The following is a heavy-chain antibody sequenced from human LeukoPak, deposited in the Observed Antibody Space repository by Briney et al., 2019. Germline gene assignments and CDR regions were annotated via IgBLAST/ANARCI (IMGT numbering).Heavy chain of an antibody. CDR1: GYTFTSYD. D-gene: IGHD2-15*01. Sequence: ASVKVSCKASGYTFTSYDINWVRQATGQGLEWMGRMNPNSGNTGYAQKFQGRVTMTRNTSISTAYMELSSLRSEDTAVYYCARTSRVSGLYCSGGSCPLGYWGQGTLVTVSS. V-gene: IGHV1-8*01. CDR3: ARTSRVSGLYCSGGSCPLGY. J-gene: IGHJ4*02. CDR2: MNPNSGNT.